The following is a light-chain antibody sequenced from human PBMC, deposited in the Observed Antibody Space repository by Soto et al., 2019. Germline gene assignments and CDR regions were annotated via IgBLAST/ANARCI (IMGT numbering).Light chain of an antibody. CDR1: SSDVGGYNY. CDR3: TSYAGSNNFVFGREAGSKNFV. Sequence: QSALTQPPSASGSPGQSVTISCTGTSSDVGGYNYVSWYQQHPGKAPKLIIYEVTERPSGVPDRFSGSKSGNTASLTVSGLQAEDEADYVCTSYAGSNNFVFGREAGSKNFVFGTGTKLTVL. J-gene: IGLJ1*01. V-gene: IGLV2-8*01. CDR2: EVT.